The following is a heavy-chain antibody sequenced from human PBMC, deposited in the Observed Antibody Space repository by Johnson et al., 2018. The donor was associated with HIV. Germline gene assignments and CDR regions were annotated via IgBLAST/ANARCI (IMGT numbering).Heavy chain of an antibody. V-gene: IGHV3-30*04. J-gene: IGHJ3*02. CDR2: ISYDGSNK. CDR1: GFTFSSYA. CDR3: ARGDTAMGYDAFDI. Sequence: QMQLVESGGGVVQPGRSLRLSCAASGFTFSSYAMHWVRQAPGKGLEWVAVISYDGSNKYYADSVKGRFTISRDNAKNSLYLQMNSLRAEDTAVYYCARGDTAMGYDAFDIWGQGTMVTVSS. D-gene: IGHD5-18*01.